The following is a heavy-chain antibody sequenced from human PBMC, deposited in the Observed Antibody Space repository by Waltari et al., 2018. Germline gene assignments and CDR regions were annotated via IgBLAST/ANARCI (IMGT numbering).Heavy chain of an antibody. J-gene: IGHJ2*01. Sequence: QVQLVESGGGVVQPGGSLRLSCAASGFTFSSYGMHWVRQAPGKGLEWVAFIRYDGSNKYYADSVKGRFTISSDNSKNTLYLQMNSLRAEDTAVYYCAKDKTRDWYFDLWGRGTLVTVSS. CDR2: IRYDGSNK. D-gene: IGHD1-1*01. CDR1: GFTFSSYG. V-gene: IGHV3-30*02. CDR3: AKDKTRDWYFDL.